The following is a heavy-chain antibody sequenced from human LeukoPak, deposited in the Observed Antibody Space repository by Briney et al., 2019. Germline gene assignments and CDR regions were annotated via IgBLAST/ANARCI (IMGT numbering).Heavy chain of an antibody. D-gene: IGHD6-19*01. CDR3: ARNLGSGGSYLLDY. J-gene: IGHJ4*02. V-gene: IGHV4-59*12. CDR1: GSSTSGYY. CDR2: IYDSEYT. Sequence: PSETLSLTCTLSGSSTSGYYWSWIRQPPGKGLEWIGYIYDSEYTSYNPSLKSRVSMSFDTSSNQCSLWLTSVTAADTAVYYCARNLGSGGSYLLDYWGQGTLVTVSS.